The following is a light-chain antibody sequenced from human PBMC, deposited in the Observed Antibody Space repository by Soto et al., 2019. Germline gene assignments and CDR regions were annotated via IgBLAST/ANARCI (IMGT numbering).Light chain of an antibody. CDR1: QSIANY. Sequence: DIQMTQSPSSLSASVGDRVTITCRASQSIANYLNWYQQKPVKAPKLLIYAASTLQSGVPSKFSGSGFGTDFTLTISSLQTEDFATYFCQQNYSPPPITFGQGTRLEMK. V-gene: IGKV1-39*01. CDR2: AAS. CDR3: QQNYSPPPIT. J-gene: IGKJ5*01.